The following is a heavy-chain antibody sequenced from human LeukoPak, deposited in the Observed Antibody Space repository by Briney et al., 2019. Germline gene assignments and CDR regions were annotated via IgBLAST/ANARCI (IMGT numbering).Heavy chain of an antibody. CDR2: IGTAGDT. D-gene: IGHD6-19*01. CDR1: GFTFSSYD. J-gene: IGHJ5*02. V-gene: IGHV3-13*01. CDR3: ARGAGYSSGWSTYNWFDP. Sequence: GGSLRLSCAASGFTFSSYDMHWVRQATGKGLEWVSAIGTAGDTYYPGSVKGRFTISRENDKNSLYLQMNSLRAGDTAVYYCARGAGYSSGWSTYNWFDPWGQGTLVTVSS.